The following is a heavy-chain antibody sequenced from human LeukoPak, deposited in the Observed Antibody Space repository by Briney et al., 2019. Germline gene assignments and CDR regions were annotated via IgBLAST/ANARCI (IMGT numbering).Heavy chain of an antibody. CDR2: IWYDGSNK. CDR1: GFTFSSYG. V-gene: IGHV3-33*01. Sequence: GGSLRLSCAASGFTFSSYGMHWVRQAPGKGLEWVAVIWYDGSNKYYADSVKGRFTISRDNSKNTLYLQMNSLRAEDTAVYYCARDSKQHPVLDAFDIWGQGTMVTVSS. J-gene: IGHJ3*02. CDR3: ARDSKQHPVLDAFDI. D-gene: IGHD6-13*01.